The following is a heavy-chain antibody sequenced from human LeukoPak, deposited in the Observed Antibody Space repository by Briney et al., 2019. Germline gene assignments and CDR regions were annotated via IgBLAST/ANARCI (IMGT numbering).Heavy chain of an antibody. CDR2: ISNSGDFI. J-gene: IGHJ4*02. Sequence: GGSLRLSYAASGFMFSDEYMSWIRQAPGKGLEWVSYISNSGDFIAYADSVKGRFTISRDNTKNSLFLQMNSLRAEDTAVYYCARARGTGPGAHFDYWGQGTLVIVPS. CDR3: ARARGTGPGAHFDY. CDR1: GFMFSDEY. V-gene: IGHV3-11*01. D-gene: IGHD3-10*01.